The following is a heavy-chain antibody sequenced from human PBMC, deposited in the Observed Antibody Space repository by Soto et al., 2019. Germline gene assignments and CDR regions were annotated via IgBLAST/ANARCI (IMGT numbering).Heavy chain of an antibody. CDR1: GLTFGSRA. CDR2: ITDTGGDA. D-gene: IGHD2-8*01. CDR3: VRWSKDFYPGRRIFDF. Sequence: PGGSLRLYCVGSGLTFGSRAMSWVRQSPGEGLEWVSTITDTGGDAKYADSVRGRFAISRDNSKNTLYLQMSTLRAEDSAIYFCVRWSKDFYPGRRIFDFWRRGALFTVSS. V-gene: IGHV3-23*01. J-gene: IGHJ4*01.